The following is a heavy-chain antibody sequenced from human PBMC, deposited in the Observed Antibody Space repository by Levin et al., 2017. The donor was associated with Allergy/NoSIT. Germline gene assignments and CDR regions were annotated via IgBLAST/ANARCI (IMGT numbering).Heavy chain of an antibody. CDR2: IVGSGGST. CDR3: AKGKGAGKDAFDI. J-gene: IGHJ3*02. D-gene: IGHD3-10*01. V-gene: IGHV3-23*01. Sequence: GESLKISCAASGFTFSSYAMSWVRQAPGKGLEWVSTIVGSGGSTYYADSVKGRFTISRDNSKNTLYLQTNSLRADDTALYYCAKGKGAGKDAFDIWGQGTMVTVSS. CDR1: GFTFSSYA.